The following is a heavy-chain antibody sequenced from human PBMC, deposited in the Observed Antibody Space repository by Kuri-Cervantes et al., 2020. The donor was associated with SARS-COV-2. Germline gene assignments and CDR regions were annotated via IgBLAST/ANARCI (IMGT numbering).Heavy chain of an antibody. D-gene: IGHD6-13*01. V-gene: IGHV1-2*02. CDR2: INPNSGDT. J-gene: IGHJ4*02. CDR3: ARSTAGYSSSWYTDY. CDR1: GYTFTGYY. Sequence: ASVKVSCKASGYTFTGYYLHWVRQAPGQGLEWMGWINPNSGDTNYAQKFQGRVTMTRDTSTSTVYMELSSLRSEDTAVYYCARSTAGYSSSWYTDYWGQGTLVTVSS.